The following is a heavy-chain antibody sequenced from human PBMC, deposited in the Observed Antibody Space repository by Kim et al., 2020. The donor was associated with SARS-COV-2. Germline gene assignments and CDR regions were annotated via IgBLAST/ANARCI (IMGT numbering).Heavy chain of an antibody. J-gene: IGHJ4*02. CDR1: GYTFSSYG. V-gene: IGHV3-33*01. Sequence: GGSLRLSCGASGYTFSSYGMHWVRQAPGKGLEWVANIWFDGSNKYYADSVKGRFTISRDTSKNTLFLQMNSLTAEDTGVYYCARDHFYGSGGSNPLDYWGQGTLAT. CDR2: IWFDGSNK. CDR3: ARDHFYGSGGSNPLDY. D-gene: IGHD3-10*01.